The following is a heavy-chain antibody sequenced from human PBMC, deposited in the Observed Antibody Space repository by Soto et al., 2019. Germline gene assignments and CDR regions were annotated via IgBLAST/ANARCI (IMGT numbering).Heavy chain of an antibody. D-gene: IGHD5-12*01. CDR3: AHIDPEIVTVGGHGGFDY. Sequence: QITLKESGPTLVRPPQTLTLNCTFSGFSLTSGVGVGWIRQPPVKALEWLALIYWDDDKRYSPSLKNRLTITKDTSKNQVVLTMTNVGPVDPATYFCAHIDPEIVTVGGHGGFDYWGQGTLVTVSS. V-gene: IGHV2-5*02. CDR1: GFSLTSGVG. CDR2: IYWDDDK. J-gene: IGHJ4*02.